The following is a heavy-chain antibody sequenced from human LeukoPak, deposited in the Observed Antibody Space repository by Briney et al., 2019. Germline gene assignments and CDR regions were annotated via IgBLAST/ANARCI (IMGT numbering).Heavy chain of an antibody. J-gene: IGHJ4*02. CDR3: AREGEGATNPLDY. Sequence: GGSLRLSCVLSGFTVSSTYISWFRQTPGKGLEWVSVIFTTGTTYYADSVKGRFTISRDNAKNSLYLQMNSLRAEDTAVYYCAREGEGATNPLDYWGQGTLVTVSS. CDR1: GFTVSSTY. D-gene: IGHD1-26*01. CDR2: IFTTGTT. V-gene: IGHV3-53*01.